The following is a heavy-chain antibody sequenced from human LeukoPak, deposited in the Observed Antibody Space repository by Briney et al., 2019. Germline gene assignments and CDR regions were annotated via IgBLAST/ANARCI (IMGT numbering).Heavy chain of an antibody. Sequence: GASVKVSCKASGYTFTGYYIHWVRQAPGQGLEWMGWIKPENGRTNYAQQLPGGVILSRDTSISTVYMEVLRLASDDTAVYYCAREESNWNYYYFDFWGQGSLVTVSS. CDR2: IKPENGRT. CDR1: GYTFTGYY. J-gene: IGHJ4*02. D-gene: IGHD1-7*01. CDR3: AREESNWNYYYFDF. V-gene: IGHV1-2*02.